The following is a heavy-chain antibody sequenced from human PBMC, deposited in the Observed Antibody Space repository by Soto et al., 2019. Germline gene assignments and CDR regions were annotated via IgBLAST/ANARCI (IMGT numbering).Heavy chain of an antibody. CDR1: VGSISSYF. V-gene: IGHV4-59*01. Sequence: SGTLSLTCTACVGSISSYFWGWIRQPPGKGLEWIGYIYYSGSTNYNPSLKSRVTISVDTSKNQFSLKLSSVTAADTAVYYCARSGYSSSWYSIYFDYWGQGTLVTVSS. J-gene: IGHJ4*02. D-gene: IGHD6-13*01. CDR3: ARSGYSSSWYSIYFDY. CDR2: IYYSGST.